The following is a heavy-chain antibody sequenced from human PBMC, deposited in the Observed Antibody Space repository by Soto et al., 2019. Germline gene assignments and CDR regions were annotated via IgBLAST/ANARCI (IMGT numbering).Heavy chain of an antibody. J-gene: IGHJ6*02. D-gene: IGHD5-18*01. V-gene: IGHV1-69*12. Sequence: QVQLVQSGAEVKKPGSSVKVSCKASGGTFSSYAISWVRQAPGQGLEWMGGIIPIFGTANYAQKFQGRVTITADESTSTAYMELSSLRSEDTAVYYCARDGFAPATYVDTAMARTMDVWGQGTTVTVSS. CDR1: GGTFSSYA. CDR3: ARDGFAPATYVDTAMARTMDV. CDR2: IIPIFGTA.